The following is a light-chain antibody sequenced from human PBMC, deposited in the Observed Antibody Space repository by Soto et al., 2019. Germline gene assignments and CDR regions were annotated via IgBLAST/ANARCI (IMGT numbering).Light chain of an antibody. CDR2: DVT. J-gene: IGLJ3*02. CDR3: TSYTTSSPYLV. Sequence: QSALTQPASVSGSPGQSITISCTGTSSDVGGYNYVSWYQHHPGKAPKLMIYDVTNRPSGVSNRFSGSKSGNTASLTISGLQAEDEADYYCTSYTTSSPYLVFGGATKVTVL. CDR1: SSDVGGYNY. V-gene: IGLV2-14*03.